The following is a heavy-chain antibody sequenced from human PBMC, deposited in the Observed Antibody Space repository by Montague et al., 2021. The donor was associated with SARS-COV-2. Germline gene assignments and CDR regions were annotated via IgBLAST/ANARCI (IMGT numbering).Heavy chain of an antibody. J-gene: IGHJ5*02. Sequence: SETLSLTCAVSGGSLSTPHYWSWVRQPPGKGLEWIGEVHHSGNANYNPSFNGRATISVDKSKNQFSLTLTSVTAADTAVYYCACGRITRGWLDPWGQGTLVTVSS. V-gene: IGHV4-4*02. CDR1: GGSLSTPHY. CDR2: VHHSGNA. D-gene: IGHD7-27*01. CDR3: ACGRITRGWLDP.